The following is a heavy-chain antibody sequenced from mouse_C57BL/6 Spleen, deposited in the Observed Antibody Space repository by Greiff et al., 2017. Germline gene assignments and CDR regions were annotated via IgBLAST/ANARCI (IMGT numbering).Heavy chain of an antibody. CDR3: AFDYSYAMDY. Sequence: QVQLQQSGAELARPGASVKLSCKASGYTFTSYGISWVKQRTGQGLEWIGEIYPRSGNTYYNEKFKGRATLTADKSSSTAYMELRSLTSEDSAVYFCAFDYSYAMDYWGQGTSGTVSS. J-gene: IGHJ4*01. V-gene: IGHV1-81*01. CDR2: IYPRSGNT. D-gene: IGHD2-4*01. CDR1: GYTFTSYG.